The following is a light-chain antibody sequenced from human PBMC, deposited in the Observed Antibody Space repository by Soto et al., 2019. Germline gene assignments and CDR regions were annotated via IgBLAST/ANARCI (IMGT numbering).Light chain of an antibody. CDR1: SSDVGGYNY. Sequence: QSVLTQPPSASGSPGQSVTISCTGTSSDVGGYNYVSWYQQHPGKAPKLMIFEVSKRPSGVPDRFSGSKSGNTDSLTVSGLQAEDEADYYCSSYVGSNNLVFGGGTKLTVL. J-gene: IGLJ2*01. CDR2: EVS. V-gene: IGLV2-8*01. CDR3: SSYVGSNNLV.